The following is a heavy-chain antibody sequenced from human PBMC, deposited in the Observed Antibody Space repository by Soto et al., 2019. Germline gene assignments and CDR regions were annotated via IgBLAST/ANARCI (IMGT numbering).Heavy chain of an antibody. CDR1: GGSISSSNW. CDR3: ARADRAAAAADAFDI. D-gene: IGHD6-13*01. Sequence: QVQLQESGPGLVKPSGTLSLTCAVSGGSISSSNWWSWVRQPPGKGLEWIGEIYHSGSTNYNPSLKSRVTISVDKSKNQFSLKLSSETAADTAVYYCARADRAAAAADAFDIWGQGTMVTVSS. J-gene: IGHJ3*02. V-gene: IGHV4-4*02. CDR2: IYHSGST.